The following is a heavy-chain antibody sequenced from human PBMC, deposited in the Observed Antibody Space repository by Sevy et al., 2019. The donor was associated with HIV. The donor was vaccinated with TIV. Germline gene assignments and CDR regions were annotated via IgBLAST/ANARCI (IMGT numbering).Heavy chain of an antibody. CDR1: GFAFSTHT. CDR3: ARDGGYSIKWYPLY. Sequence: GGSLRLSCAASGFAFSTHTMHWVRQAPGKGLEWVAVISYEGTETFYATSVEGRFTISRDNSKNMLSLQINSLKPEDTAVYYCARDGGYSIKWYPLYWGHGTLVTVSS. J-gene: IGHJ4*01. CDR2: ISYEGTET. V-gene: IGHV3-30-3*01. D-gene: IGHD1-26*01.